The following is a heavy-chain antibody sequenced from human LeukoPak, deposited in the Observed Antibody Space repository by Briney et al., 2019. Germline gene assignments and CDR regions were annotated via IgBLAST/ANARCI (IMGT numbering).Heavy chain of an antibody. CDR3: ARDGVRYSSGWYYFDY. CDR1: GFTFSSYG. CDR2: IRYDGSNK. Sequence: GGSLRLSCAASGFTFSSYGMHWVRQAPGKGLEWVAFIRYDGSNKYYADSVKGRFTISRDNSKNTLYLQMNSLRAEDTAVYYCARDGVRYSSGWYYFDYWGQGTLVTVSS. V-gene: IGHV3-30*02. J-gene: IGHJ4*02. D-gene: IGHD6-19*01.